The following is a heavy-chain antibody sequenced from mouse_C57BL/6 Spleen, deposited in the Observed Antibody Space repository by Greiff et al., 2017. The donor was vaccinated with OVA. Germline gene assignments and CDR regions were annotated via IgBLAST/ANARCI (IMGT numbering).Heavy chain of an antibody. J-gene: IGHJ3*01. CDR3: TTKGYGNEFAY. D-gene: IGHD2-10*02. CDR2: IDPENGDT. V-gene: IGHV14-4*01. CDR1: GFNIKDDY. Sequence: EVQLQQSGAELVRPGASVKLSCTASGFNIKDDYMHWVKQRPEQGLEWIGWIDPENGDTEYASKFQGKATITADTSSNTAYLQLSSLTSEDTAVYYCTTKGYGNEFAYWGQGTLVTVSA.